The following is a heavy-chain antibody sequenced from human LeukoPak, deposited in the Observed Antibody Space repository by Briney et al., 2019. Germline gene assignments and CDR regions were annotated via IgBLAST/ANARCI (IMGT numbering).Heavy chain of an antibody. CDR3: ARGSDSSSSFGDY. J-gene: IGHJ4*02. V-gene: IGHV1-2*02. D-gene: IGHD6-6*01. CDR1: GYTFTSYD. CDR2: INPNSGGT. Sequence: ASVKVSCKASGYTFTSYDINWVRQATGQGLEWMGWINPNSGGTNYAQKFQGRVTMTRDTSISTAYMELSRLRSVDTTVYYCARGSDSSSSFGDYWGQGTLVTVSS.